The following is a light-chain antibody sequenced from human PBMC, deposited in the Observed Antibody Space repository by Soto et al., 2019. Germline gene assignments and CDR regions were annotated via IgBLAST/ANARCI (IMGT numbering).Light chain of an antibody. J-gene: IGKJ2*01. Sequence: DVQMTQSPSSLSASVGDRVTITCRASQRIRTSLNWYQQKPGKAPKFLIYDASSLQSEVPSRFSGSGSGTDFTLTISNLQPVDFATYYCQQSYSVPPTFGQGTKLEI. CDR3: QQSYSVPPT. V-gene: IGKV1-39*01. CDR2: DAS. CDR1: QRIRTS.